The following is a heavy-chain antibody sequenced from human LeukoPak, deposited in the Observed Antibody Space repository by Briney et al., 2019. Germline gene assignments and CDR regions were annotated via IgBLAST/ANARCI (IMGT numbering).Heavy chain of an antibody. CDR2: INYSGST. Sequence: SVTLSLTCSVSGGSISGSTYYWGWIRQPPGKGLEWIGTINYSGSTYYNPSLKSRVTISVDTSKSQFSLRLNSVTAADTAVYYCARQIIRGQYLFHFDYWGQGTLVTVSS. V-gene: IGHV4-39*01. J-gene: IGHJ4*02. CDR3: ARQIIRGQYLFHFDY. CDR1: GGSISGSTYY. D-gene: IGHD1-26*01.